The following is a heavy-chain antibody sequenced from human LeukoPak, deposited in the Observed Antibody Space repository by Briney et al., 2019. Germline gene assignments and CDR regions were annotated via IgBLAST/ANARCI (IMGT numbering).Heavy chain of an antibody. J-gene: IGHJ4*02. V-gene: IGHV4-34*01. CDR1: GFTFSDAW. CDR2: INHSGST. Sequence: GSLRLSCSASGFTFSDAWMSWIRQPPGKGLEWIGEINHSGSTNYNPSLKSRVTISVDTSKNQFSLKLSSVTAADTAVYYCARESAGVYVPEYYFDYWGQGTLVTVSS. D-gene: IGHD2-8*01. CDR3: ARESAGVYVPEYYFDY.